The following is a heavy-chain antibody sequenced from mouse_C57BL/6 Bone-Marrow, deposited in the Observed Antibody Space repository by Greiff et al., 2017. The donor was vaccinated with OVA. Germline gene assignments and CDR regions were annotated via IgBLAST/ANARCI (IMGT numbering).Heavy chain of an antibody. CDR2: IWRGGST. V-gene: IGHV2-5*01. CDR3: AKNYYVGYWYFDV. Sequence: VQLKESGPGLVQPSQSLSITCTVSGFSLTSYGVHWVRQSPGKGLEWLGVIWRGGSTDYNAAFMSRLSITKDNSKSQVFFKMNSLQADDTAIYYCAKNYYVGYWYFDVWGTGTTVTVSS. J-gene: IGHJ1*03. CDR1: GFSLTSYG. D-gene: IGHD1-1*01.